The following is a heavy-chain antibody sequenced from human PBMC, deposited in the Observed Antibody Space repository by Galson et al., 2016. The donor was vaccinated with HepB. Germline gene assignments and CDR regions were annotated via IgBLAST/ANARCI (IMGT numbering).Heavy chain of an antibody. CDR3: ARERREADGQEYGKYYYYGLDV. J-gene: IGHJ6*02. Sequence: SETLSLTCTVSGGSMSTHYWSWIRQPPGKGLEWIGYVYYSGSTNHNPSLKSRVTISVDTSKKQFSLKLNSMTAADTAVYYCARERREADGQEYGKYYYYGLDVWGQGTAVTVSS. V-gene: IGHV4-59*11. D-gene: IGHD5-24*01. CDR1: GGSMSTHY. CDR2: VYYSGST.